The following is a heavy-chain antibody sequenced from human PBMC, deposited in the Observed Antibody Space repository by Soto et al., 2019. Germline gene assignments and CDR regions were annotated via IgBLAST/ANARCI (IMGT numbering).Heavy chain of an antibody. V-gene: IGHV4-61*01. CDR2: IYYSGIT. CDR3: ASNIAAAGLFDP. Sequence: PSETLSLTCTVSGGSVSSGSYYWSWIRQPPGKGLEWIGYIYYSGITNYNPSLKSRVTISVDTSKNQFSLKLSSVTAADTAVYYCASNIAAAGLFDPWGQGTLVTVSS. CDR1: GGSVSSGSYY. D-gene: IGHD6-13*01. J-gene: IGHJ5*02.